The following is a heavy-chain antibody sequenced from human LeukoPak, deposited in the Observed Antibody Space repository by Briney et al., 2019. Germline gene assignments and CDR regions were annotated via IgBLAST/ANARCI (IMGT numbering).Heavy chain of an antibody. Sequence: ASVKVSYKASGYTFTSYDINWVRQATGQGLEWMGWMNPNSGNTGYAQKFQGRVTMTRNTSISTAYMELSSLRSEDTAVYYCARDDGSYRYYHYYGMDVWGQGTTVTVSS. D-gene: IGHD1-26*01. J-gene: IGHJ6*02. CDR2: MNPNSGNT. CDR3: ARDDGSYRYYHYYGMDV. V-gene: IGHV1-8*01. CDR1: GYTFTSYD.